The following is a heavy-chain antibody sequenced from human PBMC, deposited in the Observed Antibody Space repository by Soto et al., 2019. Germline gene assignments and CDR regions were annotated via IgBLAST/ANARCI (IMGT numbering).Heavy chain of an antibody. CDR1: GYTFTSYA. Sequence: QVQLVQSGAEVKKPGASVKVSCKASGYTFTSYAMHWVRQAPGQRLEWRGWINAGNGNTKYSQKFQGRVTITRDTSASTAYMELSSLRSEDTAVYYCARARRIVVPAAIGGYYFDYWGQGTLVTVSS. D-gene: IGHD2-2*01. CDR3: ARARRIVVPAAIGGYYFDY. CDR2: INAGNGNT. J-gene: IGHJ4*02. V-gene: IGHV1-3*01.